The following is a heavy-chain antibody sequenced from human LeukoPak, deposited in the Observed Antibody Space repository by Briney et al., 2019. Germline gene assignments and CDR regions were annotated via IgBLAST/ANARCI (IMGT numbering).Heavy chain of an antibody. Sequence: GGSLRLSCAASGFTFSSYAMTWVRQAPGKGLEWVSTISGSGGSTYYADSVKGRFTISRDNSKNTLFLQMNSLRAEDTAVYYCAKSPIYGDYYYFDFWGRGTLVTVSS. J-gene: IGHJ4*02. CDR1: GFTFSSYA. V-gene: IGHV3-23*01. CDR2: ISGSGGST. D-gene: IGHD4-17*01. CDR3: AKSPIYGDYYYFDF.